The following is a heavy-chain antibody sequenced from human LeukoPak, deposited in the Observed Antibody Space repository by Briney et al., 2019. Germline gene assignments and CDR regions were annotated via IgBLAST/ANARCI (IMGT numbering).Heavy chain of an antibody. V-gene: IGHV3-7*01. D-gene: IGHD3-22*01. CDR3: ARRARYYDSSGYTP. CDR1: GFTFSSYW. J-gene: IGHJ4*02. Sequence: GSLRLSCAASGFTFSSYWMSWVRQTPGKGLEWVANTKQDGSEKYYVDSVKGRFTISRDNAKNSLYLQMNSLRAEDTAVYYCARRARYYDSSGYTPWGQGTLVTVSS. CDR2: TKQDGSEK.